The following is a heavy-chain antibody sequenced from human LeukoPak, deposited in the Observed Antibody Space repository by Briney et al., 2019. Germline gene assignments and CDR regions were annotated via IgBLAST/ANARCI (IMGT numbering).Heavy chain of an antibody. J-gene: IGHJ4*02. V-gene: IGHV3-30*02. CDR2: IAHHGSNN. D-gene: IGHD2-8*02. CDR1: GFTFSRYA. CDR3: AKDGSWSCTD. Sequence: GGSLRLSCAASGFTFSRYAMHWVRQGPGKGLEWVAYIAHHGSNNYYADSVKGRFSISRDNSKRTLYLQMNSLRADDTAVYYCAKDGSWSCTDWGQGNLVTVSS.